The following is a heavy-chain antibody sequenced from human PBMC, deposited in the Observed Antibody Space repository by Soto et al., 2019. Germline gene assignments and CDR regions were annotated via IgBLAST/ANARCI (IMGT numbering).Heavy chain of an antibody. J-gene: IGHJ4*02. Sequence: QVQLVQSGAEVKKPGASVKVSCKASGYTFTSYALHWVRQAPGQRLEWMGWINAGNGDTKYSQKFQGRVTITRDTSASTAYMELSSLRSEDTAVYYCARDRTQWLVGLVGYWGQGTLVTVSS. CDR1: GYTFTSYA. D-gene: IGHD6-19*01. V-gene: IGHV1-3*01. CDR2: INAGNGDT. CDR3: ARDRTQWLVGLVGY.